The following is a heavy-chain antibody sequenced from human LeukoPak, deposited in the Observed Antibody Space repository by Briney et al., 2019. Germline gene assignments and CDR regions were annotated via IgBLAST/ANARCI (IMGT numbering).Heavy chain of an antibody. Sequence: PGGSLRLSCVASGFTFSTYNMNWVRQAPGKGLEWVSAISGSGGSTYYADSVKGRFTISRDNSKNTLYLQMNSLKTEDTAVYYCTTDRWELPGFDYWGQGTLVTVSS. CDR1: GFTFSTYN. CDR3: TTDRWELPGFDY. J-gene: IGHJ4*02. V-gene: IGHV3-23*01. D-gene: IGHD1-26*01. CDR2: ISGSGGST.